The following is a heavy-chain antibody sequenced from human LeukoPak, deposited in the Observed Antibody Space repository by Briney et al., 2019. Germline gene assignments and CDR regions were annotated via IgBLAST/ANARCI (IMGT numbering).Heavy chain of an antibody. D-gene: IGHD2-2*01. J-gene: IGHJ5*02. V-gene: IGHV3-30*18. CDR1: GFTFNNYG. CDR2: MSYDGSNT. Sequence: GGSLRLSCAASGFTFNNYGMHWVRQAPGKGLEGVAIMSYDGSNTYYADSVKGRFTISRDNSKNTLYLQMNSLRAEDTAVYYCAKDPQGYCSSTSCYAFGVNWFDPWGQGTLVTVSS. CDR3: AKDPQGYCSSTSCYAFGVNWFDP.